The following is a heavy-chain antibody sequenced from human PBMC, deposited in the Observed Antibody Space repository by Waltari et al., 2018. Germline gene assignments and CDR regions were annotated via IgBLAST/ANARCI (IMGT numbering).Heavy chain of an antibody. D-gene: IGHD7-27*01. CDR1: GGSFGGYA. CDR2: IIPMLGIP. J-gene: IGHJ6*03. V-gene: IGHV1-69*12. CDR3: ARHELGISQYYYNMYV. Sequence: VQLVQSGGELKKPGSSVKVSCKTSGGSFGGYAISWVRQAPGQGLEWMGVIIPMLGIPDYSQKFQDRLIITADESTSTAYMELSSLRSEDTAIYYCARHELGISQYYYNMYVWGRGTTVTISS.